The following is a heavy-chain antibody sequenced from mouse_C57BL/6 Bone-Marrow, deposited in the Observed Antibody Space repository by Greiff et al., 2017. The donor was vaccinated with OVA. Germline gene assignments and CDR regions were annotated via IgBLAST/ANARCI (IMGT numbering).Heavy chain of an antibody. Sequence: VQLQQSGPELVKPGASVKISCKASGYAFSSSWMNWVKQRPGKGLEWIGRIYPGDGDTNYNGKFKGKATLTADKSSSTAYMQLSSLASEDSAVYFCARLGAGYYFDYWGQGTTLTVSS. CDR1: GYAFSSSW. CDR3: ARLGAGYYFDY. D-gene: IGHD4-1*01. J-gene: IGHJ2*01. CDR2: IYPGDGDT. V-gene: IGHV1-82*01.